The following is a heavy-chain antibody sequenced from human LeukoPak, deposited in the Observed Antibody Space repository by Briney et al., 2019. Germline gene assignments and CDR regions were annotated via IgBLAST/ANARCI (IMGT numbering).Heavy chain of an antibody. CDR2: IYTSGST. J-gene: IGHJ4*02. CDR1: GGSISSYY. D-gene: IGHD3-22*01. V-gene: IGHV4-4*07. Sequence: SETLSLTCTVSGGSISSYYWSWIRQPAGKGLEWIGRIYTSGSTNYNPSLKSRITMSVDTSKNQFSLRLSSVTAADTAVYYCARVDSSGYHEPFDYWGQGTLVIVSS. CDR3: ARVDSSGYHEPFDY.